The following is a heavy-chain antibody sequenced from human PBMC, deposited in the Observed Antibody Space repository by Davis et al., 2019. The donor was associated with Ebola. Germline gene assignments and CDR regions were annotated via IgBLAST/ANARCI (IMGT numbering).Heavy chain of an antibody. Sequence: GESLKISCITSGFTFTANSMNWVRQAPGKGLEWISYNSRSGGTTYYADFVQGRFTISRDNAKKSLYLQMNSLRDEDTAVYYCVRASSGSYYSVFDNWGQGSLVTVTS. V-gene: IGHV3-48*02. J-gene: IGHJ4*02. D-gene: IGHD1-26*01. CDR2: NSRSGGTT. CDR1: GFTFTANS. CDR3: VRASSGSYYSVFDN.